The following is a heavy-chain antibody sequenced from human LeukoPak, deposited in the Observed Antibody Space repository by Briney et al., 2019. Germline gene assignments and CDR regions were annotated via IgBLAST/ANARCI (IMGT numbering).Heavy chain of an antibody. Sequence: GGSLRLSCAASGFTFSSYSMTWVRQAPGKGLEWLSYISSSSTTIYYADSVKGRFTISRDNAKNSLYLQMNSLRAEDTAIYYCARDEYYDSSGYTSWGQGNLVTVSS. CDR1: GFTFSSYS. CDR2: ISSSSTTI. J-gene: IGHJ4*02. CDR3: ARDEYYDSSGYTS. D-gene: IGHD3-22*01. V-gene: IGHV3-48*01.